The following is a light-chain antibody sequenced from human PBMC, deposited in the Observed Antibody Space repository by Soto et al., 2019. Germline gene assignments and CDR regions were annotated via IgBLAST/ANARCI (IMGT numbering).Light chain of an antibody. Sequence: QSVLTQPASVSGSPGQSITISCTGTSSDIGAYNYVSWYQQHPGKAPKLLIYEVTNRPSGVSDRFSGSKSGNTASLTISGLQAEDEANYYCNSHTTLRNRVFGTGTKVTAL. CDR2: EVT. CDR1: SSDIGAYNY. J-gene: IGLJ1*01. CDR3: NSHTTLRNRV. V-gene: IGLV2-14*01.